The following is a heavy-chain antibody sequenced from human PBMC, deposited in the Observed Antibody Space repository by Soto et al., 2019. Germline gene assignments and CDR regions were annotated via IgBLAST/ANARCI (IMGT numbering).Heavy chain of an antibody. J-gene: IGHJ3*02. CDR3: ATDYMFAFNM. V-gene: IGHV3-48*02. CDR2: IRHSDSTI. CDR1: AFTFSIYS. D-gene: IGHD3-10*02. Sequence: DVQLVESGGGLVQTGWSLRLSCETSAFTFSIYSMNWVRQAPGKGLEWIAYIRHSDSTIFYADSVKGRFTITGDNAKNSLYLHMSRLKDDDTAVSYSATDYMFAFNMWGQGTMVTVSS.